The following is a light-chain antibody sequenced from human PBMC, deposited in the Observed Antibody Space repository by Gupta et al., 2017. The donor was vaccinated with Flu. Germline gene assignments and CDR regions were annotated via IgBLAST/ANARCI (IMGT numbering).Light chain of an antibody. CDR3: QQYYSTPWT. Sequence: NCKSSQSVLYSSNNKNYLAWYQQKPGQPPKLLIYWASTRESGVPDRFSGSGSGTDFTLTISSLQAEDVAVYYCQQYYSTPWTFGQGHKVEI. CDR1: QSVLYSSNNKNY. CDR2: WAS. V-gene: IGKV4-1*01. J-gene: IGKJ1*01.